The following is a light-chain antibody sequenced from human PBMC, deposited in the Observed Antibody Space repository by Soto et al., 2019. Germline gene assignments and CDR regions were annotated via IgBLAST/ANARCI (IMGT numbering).Light chain of an antibody. CDR1: QNISSY. CDR2: AAS. V-gene: IGKV1-39*01. J-gene: IGKJ3*01. CDR3: QQSYSTPFT. Sequence: DLQMTQSPSSLSAFVGDRVTITCRASQNISSYLTWYQQKRGKAPKLLIYAASSLQSGVPSRFSGSGSGTDFTLTISSLQPEDFATYYCQQSYSTPFTFGPGTKVDIK.